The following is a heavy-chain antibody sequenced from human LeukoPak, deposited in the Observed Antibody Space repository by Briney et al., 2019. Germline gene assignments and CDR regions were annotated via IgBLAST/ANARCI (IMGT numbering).Heavy chain of an antibody. J-gene: IGHJ4*02. CDR2: ISSSSSYI. CDR3: ARDRGGYSGYDFILFDY. CDR1: GFTFDDYA. D-gene: IGHD5-12*01. Sequence: GRSLRLSCAASGFTFDDYAMHWVRQAPGKGLEWVSSISSSSSYIYYADSVKGRFTISRDNAKNSLYLQMNSLRAEDTAVYYCARDRGGYSGYDFILFDYWGQGTLVTVSS. V-gene: IGHV3-21*01.